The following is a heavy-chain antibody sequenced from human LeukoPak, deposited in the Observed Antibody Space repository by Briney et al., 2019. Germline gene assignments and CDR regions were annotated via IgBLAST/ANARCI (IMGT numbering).Heavy chain of an antibody. CDR2: ISAYNGNT. Sequence: ASVKVSCKASGYTFTSYGISWVRQAPGQGLEWMGWISAYNGNTNYAQKLQGRVTMTTDTSTSTAYMELRSLRSDDTAVYYCARDQRHCSSTSCYAGWFDPWGQGTLVTVSS. V-gene: IGHV1-18*01. CDR1: GYTFTSYG. J-gene: IGHJ5*02. D-gene: IGHD2-2*01. CDR3: ARDQRHCSSTSCYAGWFDP.